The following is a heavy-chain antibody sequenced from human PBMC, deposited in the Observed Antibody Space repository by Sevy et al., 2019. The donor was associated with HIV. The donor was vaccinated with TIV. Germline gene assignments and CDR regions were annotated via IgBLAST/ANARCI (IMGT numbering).Heavy chain of an antibody. CDR1: GYTFTSYG. CDR2: ISAYNGNT. V-gene: IGHV1-18*01. CDR3: ARGMGIAAAYNWFDP. Sequence: ASVKVSCKASGYTFTSYGISWVRQAPGQGLEWMGWISAYNGNTNYAQKLQGRVTMTTDTSTGTAYMELRSLRSDDTAVYYCARGMGIAAAYNWFDPSGQGTLVTVSS. J-gene: IGHJ5*02. D-gene: IGHD6-13*01.